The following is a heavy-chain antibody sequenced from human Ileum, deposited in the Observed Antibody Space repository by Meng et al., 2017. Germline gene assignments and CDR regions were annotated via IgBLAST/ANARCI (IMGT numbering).Heavy chain of an antibody. Sequence: GPGSGSPSETLSLIRHVFWGSCSWAGYPWGWIRQPPGKGLEWIGYASTNYNPSLKSRVTISLDTSRNQFSLSLSSVTAADTAVYYCARDHMGSLDYWGQGILVTVSS. CDR1: WGSCSWAGYP. CDR3: ARDHMGSLDY. J-gene: IGHJ4*02. CDR2: AST. D-gene: IGHD1-26*01. V-gene: IGHV4-61*08.